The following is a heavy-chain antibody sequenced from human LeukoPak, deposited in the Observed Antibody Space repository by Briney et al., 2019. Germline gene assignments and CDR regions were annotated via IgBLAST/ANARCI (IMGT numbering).Heavy chain of an antibody. CDR1: GGSISSGGYY. CDR3: ASSFDDSSGYYSRFFDY. J-gene: IGHJ4*02. V-gene: IGHV4-31*03. Sequence: PSQTLSLTCTVSGGSISSGGYYWSWIRQHPGKGLEWIVYIYYSGSTYYNPSLKSRVTISVDTSKNQFSLKLSSVTAADTAVYYCASSFDDSSGYYSRFFDYWGQGTLVTVSS. D-gene: IGHD3-22*01. CDR2: IYYSGST.